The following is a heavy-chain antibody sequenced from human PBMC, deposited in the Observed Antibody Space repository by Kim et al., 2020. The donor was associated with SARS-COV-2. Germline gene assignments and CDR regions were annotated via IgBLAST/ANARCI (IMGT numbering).Heavy chain of an antibody. D-gene: IGHD5-12*01. Sequence: SETLSLTCTVSGGSISSYYWSWIRQPPGKGLEWIGYIYYSGSTNYNPSLKSRVTISVDTSKNQFSLKLSSVTAADTAVYYCARVGLYSGYDYFDYWGQGTLVTVSS. V-gene: IGHV4-59*01. CDR3: ARVGLYSGYDYFDY. CDR1: GGSISSYY. J-gene: IGHJ4*02. CDR2: IYYSGST.